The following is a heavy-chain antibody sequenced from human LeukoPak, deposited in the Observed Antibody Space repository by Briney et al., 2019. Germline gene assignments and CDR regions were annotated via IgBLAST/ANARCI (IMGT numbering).Heavy chain of an antibody. CDR2: ISTNGGST. CDR3: ARDLESEY. J-gene: IGHJ4*02. V-gene: IGHV3-64*01. CDR1: GFTFSSYA. Sequence: GGSLRLSCAASGFTFSSYAMHWVRQAPGKGLEYVSAISTNGGSTYYANSVEGRFTISGDNSKNTLYLQMGSLRAEDMAVYYCARDLESEYWGPGTLVTVSS.